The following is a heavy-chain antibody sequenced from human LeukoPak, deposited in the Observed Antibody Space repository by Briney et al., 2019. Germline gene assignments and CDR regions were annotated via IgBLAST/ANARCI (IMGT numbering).Heavy chain of an antibody. Sequence: PSETLSLTCAVYGGSFSGYYWSWIRQPPGKGLEWIGEINHSGSTNYNPSLKSRVTISVDTSKNQFSLKLSSVTASDTAVYYCASRDTAMANRNWGQGTLVTVSS. V-gene: IGHV4-34*01. CDR2: INHSGST. CDR3: ASRDTAMANRN. CDR1: GGSFSGYY. J-gene: IGHJ4*02. D-gene: IGHD5-18*01.